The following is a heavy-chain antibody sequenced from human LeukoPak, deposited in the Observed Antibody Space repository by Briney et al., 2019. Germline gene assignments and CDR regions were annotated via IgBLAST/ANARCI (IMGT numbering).Heavy chain of an antibody. J-gene: IGHJ4*02. CDR1: RGSISNSY. CDR3: AKGISGITYFDY. D-gene: IGHD1-20*01. CDR2: IYSSGST. Sequence: SETLSLTCTVSRGSISNSYWSWIRQPPGKGLEWIGYIYSSGSTNYNPSLKSRVTISVDTSKNQFSLKLRSVTAADTAVYYRAKGISGITYFDYWGQGALVTVSS. V-gene: IGHV4-59*08.